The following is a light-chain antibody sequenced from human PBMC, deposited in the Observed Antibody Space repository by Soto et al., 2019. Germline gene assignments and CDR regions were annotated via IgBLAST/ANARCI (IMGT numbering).Light chain of an antibody. J-gene: IGLJ3*02. CDR2: ENN. V-gene: IGLV1-51*02. CDR1: SSNIGNNY. Sequence: QSVLTQPPSVSAAPGHKVTISCSGSSSNIGNNYVSWYQQLPGTAPKLLIYENNKRPSGIPDRFSGSKSGTSATLGITGLQTGDEADYYCGTWDSSLGSWVFGGGTKVPVL. CDR3: GTWDSSLGSWV.